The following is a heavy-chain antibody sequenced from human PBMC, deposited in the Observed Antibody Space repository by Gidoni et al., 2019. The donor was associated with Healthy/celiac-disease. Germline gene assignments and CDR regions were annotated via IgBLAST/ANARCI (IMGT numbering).Heavy chain of an antibody. CDR1: GGSSSSSNW. J-gene: IGHJ6*02. CDR2: IYHSGST. CDR3: ARGLYGELPYYYYGMDV. Sequence: QVQLQESGPGLVKPSGTLSLTCAVAGGSSSSSNWWSWVRPPPGKGLEWIGEIYHSGSTNYNPSLKSGVTISVDKSKNQFSLTLSSVTAADTAVYYCARGLYGELPYYYYGMDVWGHGTTVTVSS. D-gene: IGHD4-17*01. V-gene: IGHV4-4*02.